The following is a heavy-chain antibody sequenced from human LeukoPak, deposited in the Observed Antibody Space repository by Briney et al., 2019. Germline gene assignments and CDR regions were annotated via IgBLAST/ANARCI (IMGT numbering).Heavy chain of an antibody. CDR1: GFTFSSYA. V-gene: IGHV3-30-3*01. D-gene: IGHD6-19*01. Sequence: PGGSLRLSCAASGFTFSSYAMHWVRQAPGKGLEWVAVISYDGSNKYYADSVKGRFTISRDNSKNTLYLQMNSLRAEDTAVYYCAKDRKQPQWPERYYYGMDVWGQGTTVTVSS. CDR3: AKDRKQPQWPERYYYGMDV. J-gene: IGHJ6*02. CDR2: ISYDGSNK.